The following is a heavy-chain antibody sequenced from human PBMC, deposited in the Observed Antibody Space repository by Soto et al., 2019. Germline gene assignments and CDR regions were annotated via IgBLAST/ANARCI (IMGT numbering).Heavy chain of an antibody. D-gene: IGHD2-21*02. CDR3: ARSPLAYCGGDCYSRYFQH. V-gene: IGHV3-30-3*01. J-gene: IGHJ1*01. Sequence: GGSLRLSCSASGFTFSSYAMHWVRQAPGKGLEWVAVISYDGSNKYYADSVKGRFTISRDNSKNTLYLQMNSLRAEDTAVYYCARSPLAYCGGDCYSRYFQHWGQGTLVTVSS. CDR1: GFTFSSYA. CDR2: ISYDGSNK.